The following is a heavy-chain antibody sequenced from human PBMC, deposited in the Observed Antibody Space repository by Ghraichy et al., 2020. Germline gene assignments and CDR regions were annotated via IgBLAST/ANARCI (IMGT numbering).Heavy chain of an antibody. V-gene: IGHV3-33*01. CDR1: GFTFSSYG. CDR2: IWYDGSNK. Sequence: GGSLRLSCAASGFTFSSYGMHWVRQAPGKGLEWVAVIWYDGSNKYYADSVKGRFTISRDNSKNTLYLQMNSLRAEDTAVYYCARSGEVVTALPPDYWGQGTLVTVSS. J-gene: IGHJ4*02. D-gene: IGHD4-23*01. CDR3: ARSGEVVTALPPDY.